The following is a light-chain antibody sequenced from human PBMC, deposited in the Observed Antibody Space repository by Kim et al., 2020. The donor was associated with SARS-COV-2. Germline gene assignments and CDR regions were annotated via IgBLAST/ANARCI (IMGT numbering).Light chain of an antibody. Sequence: PGGTVTLTCGSNTGAVTNNHYPYWFQQTPGQPPRTLIYDTNNKHSSPPARFSGSLLEGRAALTLSGAQPEDEAGYYCLVYYSGVGVFGGGTQLTVL. CDR1: TGAVTNNHY. V-gene: IGLV7-46*01. CDR2: DTN. CDR3: LVYYSGVGV. J-gene: IGLJ7*01.